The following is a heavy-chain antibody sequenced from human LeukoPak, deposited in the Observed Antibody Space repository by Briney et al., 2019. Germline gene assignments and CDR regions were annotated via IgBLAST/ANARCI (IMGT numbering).Heavy chain of an antibody. V-gene: IGHV4-34*01. CDR2: INHSGST. D-gene: IGHD2-2*01. Sequence: SETLSLTCAVYGGSFSGYYWSWIRQPPGKGLEWIGEINHSGSTNYNPSLKSRVTISVDTSKNQFSLKLSSVTAADTAVYYCAVSGCSSTSCYLRGFDPWGLGTLVTVSS. CDR3: AVSGCSSTSCYLRGFDP. CDR1: GGSFSGYY. J-gene: IGHJ5*02.